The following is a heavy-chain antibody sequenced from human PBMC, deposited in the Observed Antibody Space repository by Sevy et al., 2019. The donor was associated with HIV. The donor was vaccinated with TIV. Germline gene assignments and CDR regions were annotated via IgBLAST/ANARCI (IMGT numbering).Heavy chain of an antibody. Sequence: SETLSLTCTVSGDSIIDYYWSWIRQPPGKGLEWIGYIHNRGRYNYNPSLKSRVTISGDVSKNQFSLKLSSVTAADTAVYYCARDTSGYSSGWYPYYHYYGIDVWVQGTTVTVSS. V-gene: IGHV4-59*01. CDR3: ARDTSGYSSGWYPYYHYYGIDV. CDR1: GDSIIDYY. D-gene: IGHD6-19*01. J-gene: IGHJ6*02. CDR2: IHNRGRY.